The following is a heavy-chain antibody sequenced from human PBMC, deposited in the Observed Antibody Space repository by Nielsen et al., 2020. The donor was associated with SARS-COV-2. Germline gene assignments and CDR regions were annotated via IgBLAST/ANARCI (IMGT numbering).Heavy chain of an antibody. V-gene: IGHV3-15*01. CDR2: IKSKTDGGTT. CDR1: GFTFSNAW. Sequence: GESLKISCAASGFTFSNAWMSWVRQAPGKGLEWVGRIKSKTDGGTTDYPAPVKARFTISRDDSKNTLYLQMNSLITEGTAVYYCAKVAPLYGDCSGANCFNDWGQGTLVTVSS. J-gene: IGHJ4*02. D-gene: IGHD2-15*01. CDR3: AKVAPLYGDCSGANCFND.